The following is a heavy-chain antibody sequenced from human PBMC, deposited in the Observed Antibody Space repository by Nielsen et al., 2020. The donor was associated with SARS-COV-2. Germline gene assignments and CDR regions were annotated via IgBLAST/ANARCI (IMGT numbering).Heavy chain of an antibody. V-gene: IGHV3-30*02. D-gene: IGHD5-18*01. CDR3: AKGRSGGYITPFDY. Sequence: GESLKISCAASGFTFSSYGMHWVRQAPGKGLEWVAVIWYDGSNKYYADSVKGRFTISRDNSKNTLYLRMNSLRAEDTAVYYCAKGRSGGYITPFDYWGQGTLVTVSS. CDR1: GFTFSSYG. J-gene: IGHJ4*02. CDR2: IWYDGSNK.